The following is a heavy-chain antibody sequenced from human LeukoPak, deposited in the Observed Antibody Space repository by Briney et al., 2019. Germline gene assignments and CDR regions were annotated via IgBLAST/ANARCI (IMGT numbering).Heavy chain of an antibody. CDR1: GFTFSSCS. D-gene: IGHD5-18*01. J-gene: IGHJ4*02. V-gene: IGHV3-21*01. CDR2: ISSSSSCI. Sequence: GGSLRLSYAVSGFTFSSCSINWVRQAPGKGLERVSSISSSSSCIYYADSVKGRFTISRDNAKNSLYLQMNSLRAEDTAVYYWASATAMVTDGFDYWGQGTLVTVSS. CDR3: ASATAMVTDGFDY.